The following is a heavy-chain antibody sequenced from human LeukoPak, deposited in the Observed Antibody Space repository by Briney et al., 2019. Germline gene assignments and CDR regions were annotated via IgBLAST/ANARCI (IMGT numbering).Heavy chain of an antibody. Sequence: ASVKVSCTASGGTFSSYAISWVRQAPGQGLEWMGGIIPIFGTANYAQKFQGRVTITADESTSTAYMELSSLRSEDTAVYYCARAPSVRGAPAPSGGVYYFDYWGQGTLVTVSS. CDR2: IIPIFGTA. CDR3: ARAPSVRGAPAPSGGVYYFDY. J-gene: IGHJ4*02. D-gene: IGHD3-10*01. CDR1: GGTFSSYA. V-gene: IGHV1-69*13.